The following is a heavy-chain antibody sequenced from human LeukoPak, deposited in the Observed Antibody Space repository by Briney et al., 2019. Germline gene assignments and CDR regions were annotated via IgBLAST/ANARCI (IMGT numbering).Heavy chain of an antibody. V-gene: IGHV4-30-4*01. CDR1: GGSISSGDYY. D-gene: IGHD3-10*01. Sequence: PSQTLSLTCTVSGGSISSGDYYWSWIRQPPGKGLEWIGYIYYSGSTYYNPSLKSRVTISVDTSKNQFSLKLSSVTAADTAVYYCAGPYGSGSYYNDYDPYYYYYYGMDVWGKGTTVTVSS. CDR2: IYYSGST. CDR3: AGPYGSGSYYNDYDPYYYYYYGMDV. J-gene: IGHJ6*04.